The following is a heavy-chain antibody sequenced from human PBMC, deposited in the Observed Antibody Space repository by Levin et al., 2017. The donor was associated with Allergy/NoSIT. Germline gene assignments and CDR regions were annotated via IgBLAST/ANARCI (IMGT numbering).Heavy chain of an antibody. Sequence: SETLSLTCTVSTGSIIGYFWSWIRQSPGKGLEWLGCFSLSGNTNYNPSLTSRLPISVDTSRNRFFLTLNSVTAADTSVYYCARGPPPREQNALPPSPYGMDVWGQGATVTVSS. J-gene: IGHJ6*02. CDR3: ARGPPPREQNALPPSPYGMDV. CDR1: TGSIIGYF. V-gene: IGHV4-59*01. CDR2: FSLSGNT. D-gene: IGHD1/OR15-1a*01.